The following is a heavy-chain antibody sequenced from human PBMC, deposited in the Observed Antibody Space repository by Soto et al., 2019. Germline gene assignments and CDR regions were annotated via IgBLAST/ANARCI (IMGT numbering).Heavy chain of an antibody. CDR2: ISSSSSTI. D-gene: IGHD6-13*01. CDR1: GFTFSIYS. V-gene: IGHV3-48*01. CDR3: ARDEGSSSWLDF. J-gene: IGHJ4*02. Sequence: GGSLRLSCAASGFTFSIYSMSWVRQAPGKGLGWVSYISSSSSTIHYADSVKGRFTISRDNAKNSLYLQMDSLRAEDTAVYYCARDEGSSSWLDFWGQGTLVTVSS.